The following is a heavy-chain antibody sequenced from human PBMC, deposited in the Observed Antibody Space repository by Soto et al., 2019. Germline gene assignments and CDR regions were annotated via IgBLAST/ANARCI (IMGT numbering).Heavy chain of an antibody. CDR3: ARAWVRSSALTLSLDS. CDR1: GVTMSYGGYS. V-gene: IGHV4-30-2*06. D-gene: IGHD6-6*01. J-gene: IGHJ5*02. Sequence: SETLSLTCSVSGVTMSYGGYSWSWIRQSPGKGLEWLGYISHLETTYYNPSFKSRLSLSIDRTRNQFSLSLSSMTAADTAVYYCARAWVRSSALTLSLDSWGQGTLVTVSS. CDR2: ISHLETT.